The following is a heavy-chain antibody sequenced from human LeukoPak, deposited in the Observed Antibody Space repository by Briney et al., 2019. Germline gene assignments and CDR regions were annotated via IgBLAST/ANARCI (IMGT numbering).Heavy chain of an antibody. CDR2: TYRGEDT. V-gene: IGHV3-66*01. J-gene: IGHJ3*02. CDR1: GFSVSNIF. D-gene: IGHD6-6*01. CDR3: ARDDKQLGHAFDI. Sequence: GGSLRLSCAASGFSVSNIFITWVRQAPGQGLEWVSVTYRGEDTHYKESVKGRFSISSDSSKNTLYLQMNSLRAEDTAVYYCARDDKQLGHAFDIWGQGTMVTVSS.